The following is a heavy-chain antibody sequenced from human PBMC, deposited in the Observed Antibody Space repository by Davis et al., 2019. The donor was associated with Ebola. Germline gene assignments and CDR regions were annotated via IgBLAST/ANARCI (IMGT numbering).Heavy chain of an antibody. J-gene: IGHJ4*02. Sequence: AASVKVSCKASGYIFTSYAMHWVRQAPGQRLEWMGWINAGNGDTKYSQKFQGRVTITRDTSASTAYMELSSLRSEDTAVYYCARGGVATFDYWGQGTLVTVSS. D-gene: IGHD5-12*01. V-gene: IGHV1-3*01. CDR3: ARGGVATFDY. CDR2: INAGNGDT. CDR1: GYIFTSYA.